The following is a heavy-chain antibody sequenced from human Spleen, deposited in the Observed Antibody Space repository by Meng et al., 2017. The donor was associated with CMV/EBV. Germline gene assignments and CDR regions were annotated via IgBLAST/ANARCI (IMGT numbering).Heavy chain of an antibody. V-gene: IGHV4-4*07. CDR3: ARVYSRAYFDY. D-gene: IGHD2-15*01. CDR2: IYYSGST. CDR1: GGSISSYY. Sequence: QVQLQESGPGLVKPSETLSLTFTVSGGSISSYYWSWIRQPAGKGLEWIGSIYYSGSTYYNPSLKSRVTISVDTSKNQFSLKLSSVTAADTAVYYCARVYSRAYFDYWGQGTLVTVSS. J-gene: IGHJ4*02.